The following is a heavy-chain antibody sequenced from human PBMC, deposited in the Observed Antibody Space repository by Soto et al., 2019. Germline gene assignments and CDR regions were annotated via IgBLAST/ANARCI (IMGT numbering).Heavy chain of an antibody. CDR1: GDRVTSHG. Sequence: SWPLALRRALCGDRVTSHGGAWFLQPPGRGLQWIGHLCYSGNPNYNPCLKSRVTISGDTSKNQFSLNLSSVTAADTAVYYCVREMGTWLLTAVLDPWGLGPLVTVSS. J-gene: IGHJ5*02. CDR3: VREMGTWLLTAVLDP. D-gene: IGHD3-9*01. CDR2: LCYSGNP. V-gene: IGHV4-59*02.